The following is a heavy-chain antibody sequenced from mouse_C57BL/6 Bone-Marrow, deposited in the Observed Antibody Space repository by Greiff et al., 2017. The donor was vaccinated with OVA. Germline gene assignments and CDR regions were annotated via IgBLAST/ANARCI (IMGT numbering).Heavy chain of an antibody. V-gene: IGHV1-22*01. J-gene: IGHJ2*01. Sequence: VQLQQSGPELVKPGASVKMSCKASGYTFTDYNMHWVKQSHGKSLEWIGYINPDNGGTSYNQKFKGKATLTVNKSSSTAYMELRSLTSEDSAVYYCARSGDGYYEGVYWGQGTTLTVSS. CDR3: ARSGDGYYEGVY. CDR2: INPDNGGT. CDR1: GYTFTDYN. D-gene: IGHD2-3*01.